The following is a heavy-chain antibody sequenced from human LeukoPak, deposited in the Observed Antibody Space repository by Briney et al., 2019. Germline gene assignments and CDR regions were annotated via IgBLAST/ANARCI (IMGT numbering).Heavy chain of an antibody. V-gene: IGHV3-20*04. CDR2: INWNGDST. CDR1: RFTFDDYG. CDR3: AREQRYCGSTSCYSFFDY. J-gene: IGHJ4*02. D-gene: IGHD2-2*01. Sequence: GGSLRLSCAASRFTFDDYGMSWGRQAPGKGLEWGSGINWNGDSTGYGDSVKGRFTISRDNARNSLYLQVNSLRAEDTAFYYCAREQRYCGSTSCYSFFDYWGQGTLVTVSS.